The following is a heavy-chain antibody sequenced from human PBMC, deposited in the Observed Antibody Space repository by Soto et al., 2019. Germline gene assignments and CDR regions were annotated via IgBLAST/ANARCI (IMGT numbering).Heavy chain of an antibody. J-gene: IGHJ6*02. V-gene: IGHV1-69*06. CDR3: ACSGRIGVVIMTDYYYGMDV. CDR1: GGTFSSYA. CDR2: IIPIFGTA. D-gene: IGHD3-3*01. Sequence: QVQLVQSGAEVKKPGSSVKVSCKASGGTFSSYAISWVRQAPGQGLEWMGGIIPIFGTANYAQKFQGRVTSTADTSTNTAYMELSSLRCEDTAVYYVACSGRIGVVIMTDYYYGMDVWGQGTTVTVSS.